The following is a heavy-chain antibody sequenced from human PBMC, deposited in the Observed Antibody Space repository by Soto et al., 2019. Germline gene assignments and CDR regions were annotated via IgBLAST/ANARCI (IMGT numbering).Heavy chain of an antibody. V-gene: IGHV1-46*01. CDR2: INPSGGST. D-gene: IGHD2-8*01. Sequence: VQLVQSGAEVKKPGASVKISCKASGYTFTSYYMHWVRQAPGQGLEWMVIINPSGGSTNYAQKLQGRVAMTRDTSTSTVYMELNSLRSEDTAVYYCARPPYPGCINAVCYPLDYWGQGTLVTVSS. CDR3: ARPPYPGCINAVCYPLDY. J-gene: IGHJ4*02. CDR1: GYTFTSYY.